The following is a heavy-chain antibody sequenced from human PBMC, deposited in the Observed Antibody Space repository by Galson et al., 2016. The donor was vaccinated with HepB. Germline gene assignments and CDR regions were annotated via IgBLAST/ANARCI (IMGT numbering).Heavy chain of an antibody. J-gene: IGHJ4*02. CDR3: ARVGYCSSTSCNYFDY. CDR2: IYPGDSDI. CDR1: GYSFTSHW. D-gene: IGHD2-2*01. Sequence: QSGAEVKKPGESLKISCKGSGYSFTSHWIGWVRQMPGKGLEWMATIYPGDSDIKYSPSFQGQVTISADRSISTAYLQWISLTASDTAMYYCARVGYCSSTSCNYFDYWGQGTLVTVSS. V-gene: IGHV5-51*01.